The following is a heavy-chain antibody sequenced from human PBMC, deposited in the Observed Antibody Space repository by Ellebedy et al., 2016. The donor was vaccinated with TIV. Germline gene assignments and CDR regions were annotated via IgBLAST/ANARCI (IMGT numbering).Heavy chain of an antibody. J-gene: IGHJ4*02. V-gene: IGHV3-23*01. CDR3: ARRSTDFAFDS. D-gene: IGHD3/OR15-3a*01. Sequence: PGGSLRLSCAASGFTFNDYWMGRVRQAPGKGLEWVSIISANGGTTYYADSVKGRFTISRDNSKNTLFLQMSSLRAEDTAVYFCARRSTDFAFDSWGQGTLVTVSS. CDR2: ISANGGTT. CDR1: GFTFNDYW.